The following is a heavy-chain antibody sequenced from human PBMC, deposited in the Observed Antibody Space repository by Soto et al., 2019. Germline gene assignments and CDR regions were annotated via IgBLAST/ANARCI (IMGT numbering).Heavy chain of an antibody. D-gene: IGHD6-25*01. Sequence: PLETPFLTCTVSGGSLRSFYWAWVRQSPGKGLEWIVYVYFTGNTNYNPSLKSRVTRSIDKSTNQFSLRLASVTAADTSFYYCGSVRPSGYVLSWGQGTLVTVSS. V-gene: IGHV4-59*01. CDR1: GGSLRSFY. J-gene: IGHJ5*02. CDR2: VYFTGNT. CDR3: GSVRPSGYVLS.